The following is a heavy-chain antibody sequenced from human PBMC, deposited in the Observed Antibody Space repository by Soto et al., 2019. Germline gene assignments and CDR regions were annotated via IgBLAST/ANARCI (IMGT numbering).Heavy chain of an antibody. CDR3: ARDGRGSSFIFYFDY. Sequence: EVHLVESGGGLVKPGGSLRLSCAASGFTFSDYSMDWVRQAPGKGLEWVASISSSSTYISYADSVRGRVTISRDNAKNSLYLQMNSLTAEDTAIYYCARDGRGSSFIFYFDYWGQGTLVTVSS. CDR1: GFTFSDYS. J-gene: IGHJ4*02. D-gene: IGHD1-26*01. V-gene: IGHV3-21*01. CDR2: ISSSSTYI.